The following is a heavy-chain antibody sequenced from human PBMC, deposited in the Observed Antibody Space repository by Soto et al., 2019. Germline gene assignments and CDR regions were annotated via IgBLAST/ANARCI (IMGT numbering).Heavy chain of an antibody. CDR3: ARDNITMVRGPDYYYYGMDV. V-gene: IGHV1-2*02. CDR1: GYTFTSYD. CDR2: MNPNSGST. D-gene: IGHD3-10*01. J-gene: IGHJ6*02. Sequence: VASVKVSCKASGYTFTSYDINWVRQATGQGLEWMGWMNPNSGSTNYAQKFQGRVTMTRDTSISTAYMELSRLRSDDTAVYYCARDNITMVRGPDYYYYGMDVWGQGTTVTVSS.